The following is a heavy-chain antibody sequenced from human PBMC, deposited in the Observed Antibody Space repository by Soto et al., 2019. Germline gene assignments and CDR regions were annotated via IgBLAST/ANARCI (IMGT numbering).Heavy chain of an antibody. CDR3: ARAGLVGATALDY. D-gene: IGHD1-26*01. CDR2: IYHSGST. J-gene: IGHJ4*02. CDR1: GGSISSGGYS. Sequence: QLQLQEPGSGLVKPSQTLSLTCAVSGGSISSGGYSWSWIRQPPGKGLEWIGYIYHSGSTYYNPSLRSRVTISADRSKNQFSLKLSSVTAADTAGYYCARAGLVGATALDYWGQGTLVTVSS. V-gene: IGHV4-30-2*01.